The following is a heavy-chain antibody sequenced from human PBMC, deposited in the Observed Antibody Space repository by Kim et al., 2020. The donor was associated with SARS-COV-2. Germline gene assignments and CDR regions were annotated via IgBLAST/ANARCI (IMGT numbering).Heavy chain of an antibody. V-gene: IGHV3-23*01. CDR2: ISGSGGST. CDR1: GFTFSSYA. J-gene: IGHJ6*02. D-gene: IGHD3-22*01. CDR3: AKATGDYYDSSGYYYGLYYYGMDA. Sequence: GGSLRLSCAASGFTFSSYAMSWVRQAPGKGLEWVSAISGSGGSTYYADSVKGRFTISRDNSKNTLYLQMNSLRAEDTAVYYCAKATGDYYDSSGYYYGLYYYGMDAWGQGATVTVSS.